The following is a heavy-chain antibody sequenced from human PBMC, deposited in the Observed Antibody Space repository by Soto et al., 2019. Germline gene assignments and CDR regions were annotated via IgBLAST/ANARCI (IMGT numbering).Heavy chain of an antibody. D-gene: IGHD4-17*01. CDR2: MNPNSGNT. CDR1: GYTFTSYD. V-gene: IGHV1-8*01. J-gene: IGHJ2*01. CDR3: AVYGGNRYWYFDL. Sequence: ASVKVSCKASGYTFTSYDINWVRQATGQGLEWKGWMNPNSGNTGYAEKFQGRVTMTRNTSISTAYMELSSLRSEDTAVYYCAVYGGNRYWYFDLWGRGTPVTVSS.